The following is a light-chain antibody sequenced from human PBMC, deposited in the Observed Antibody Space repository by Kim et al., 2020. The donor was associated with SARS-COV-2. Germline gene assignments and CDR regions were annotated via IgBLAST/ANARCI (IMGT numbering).Light chain of an antibody. J-gene: IGLJ1*01. CDR1: KLGDKY. V-gene: IGLV3-1*01. CDR3: QGWDSSTNNYV. CDR2: QAN. Sequence: SYELTQPPSVSVSPGQTASFTCPGYKLGDKYVSWYQQKPGQSPVVVIYQANQRPSGIPERFSGSNSGNTATLTISGTQAMDEADYSCQGWDSSTNNYV.